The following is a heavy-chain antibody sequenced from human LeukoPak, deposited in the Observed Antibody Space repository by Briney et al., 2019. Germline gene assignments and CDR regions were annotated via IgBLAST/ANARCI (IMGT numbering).Heavy chain of an antibody. D-gene: IGHD6-13*01. CDR1: GGSFSGYY. Sequence: SETLSLTCAVYGGSFSGYYWSWIRQPPGKGLEWIGEINHSGSTNYNPSLKSRVTISVDTSKNQFSLKLSSVTAADTAVYYCAREIAAALNWFDPWGQGTLVTVSS. CDR3: AREIAAALNWFDP. CDR2: INHSGST. V-gene: IGHV4-34*01. J-gene: IGHJ5*02.